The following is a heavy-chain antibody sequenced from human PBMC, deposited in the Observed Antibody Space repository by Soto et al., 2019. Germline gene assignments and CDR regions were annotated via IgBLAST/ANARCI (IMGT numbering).Heavy chain of an antibody. CDR2: IWYDGSNK. D-gene: IGHD3-10*01. V-gene: IGHV3-33*01. CDR3: ARDPGVWFGELSEEGVGPWTYYYMDV. J-gene: IGHJ6*03. CDR1: GFTFSSYG. Sequence: GGSLRLSCAASGFTFSSYGMHWVRQAPGKGLEWVAVIWYDGSNKYYADSVKGRFTISRDNSKNTLYLQMNSLRAEDTAVYYCARDPGVWFGELSEEGVGPWTYYYMDVWGKGTTVTVSS.